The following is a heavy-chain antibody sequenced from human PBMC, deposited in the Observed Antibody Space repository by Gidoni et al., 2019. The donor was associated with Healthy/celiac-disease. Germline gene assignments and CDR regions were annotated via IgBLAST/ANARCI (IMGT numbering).Heavy chain of an antibody. CDR3: AKDRGGGELPYLDY. D-gene: IGHD1-26*01. V-gene: IGHV3-30*18. CDR1: EFTFSSYG. J-gene: IGHJ4*02. CDR2: ISYEGSNK. Sequence: QVQLVESGGGVVQPGRSLRLSCAASEFTFSSYGMHWVRQAPGKGLEWVAVISYEGSNKYYEDAVKGRFTISRDNSKNTLYLQMNSLRAEDTAVYYCAKDRGGGELPYLDYWGQGTLVTVSS.